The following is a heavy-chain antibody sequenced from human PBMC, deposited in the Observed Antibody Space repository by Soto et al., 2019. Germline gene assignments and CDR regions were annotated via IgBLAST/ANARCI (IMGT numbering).Heavy chain of an antibody. J-gene: IGHJ4*02. CDR2: ISGSGGSP. D-gene: IGHD2-8*01. V-gene: IGHV3-23*01. Sequence: PGGSLRLSCAAAGFSFSTYTMSWVRRAPGKGLEWVSTISGSGGSPSYAESVLGRFTISRDNPKKMLYQQMNSLRAEDTAVYYCAKARCTTSNCYVPDYWGQGTLVTVSS. CDR1: GFSFSTYT. CDR3: AKARCTTSNCYVPDY.